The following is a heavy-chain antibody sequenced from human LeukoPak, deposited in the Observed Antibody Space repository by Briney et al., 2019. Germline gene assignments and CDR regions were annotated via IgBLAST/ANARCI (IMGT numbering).Heavy chain of an antibody. V-gene: IGHV4-59*08. CDR1: GGFISSYY. CDR3: ARHGDQLTYGGSYPMDY. D-gene: IGHD1-26*01. Sequence: PSETLSLTCTVSGGFISSYYWSWIRQAPGKGLEWIAYIYYSGSTNYNPSLKSRVTISVDTSKNQFSLKLSSVTASDTAVHYCARHGDQLTYGGSYPMDYWGQGTLVTVSS. J-gene: IGHJ4*02. CDR2: IYYSGST.